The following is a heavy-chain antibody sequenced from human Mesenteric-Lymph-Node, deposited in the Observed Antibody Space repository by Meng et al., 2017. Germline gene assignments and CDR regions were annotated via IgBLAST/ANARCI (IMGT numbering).Heavy chain of an antibody. Sequence: QVQLEESGPGLVKPSQTLSLTCAVYGGSFSGYYWSWLRQPPGKGLEWIGEVNHSGGTNYNPSLKSRVSILVDTSKNQFSLKLTSVTAADTAVYYCARDYWGSLDYWGQGILVTVSS. CDR2: VNHSGGT. J-gene: IGHJ4*02. CDR1: GGSFSGYY. D-gene: IGHD7-27*01. CDR3: ARDYWGSLDY. V-gene: IGHV4-34*09.